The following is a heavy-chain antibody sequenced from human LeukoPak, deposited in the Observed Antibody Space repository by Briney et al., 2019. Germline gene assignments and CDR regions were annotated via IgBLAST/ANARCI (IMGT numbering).Heavy chain of an antibody. J-gene: IGHJ4*02. D-gene: IGHD3-3*01. CDR2: IYHSGST. CDR1: GGSISSSSYY. CDR3: ARANQYYDFWSGYLGSPYYFDY. V-gene: IGHV4-39*07. Sequence: SETLSLTCTVSGGSISSSSYYWGWIRQPPGKGLEWIGSIYHSGSTNYNPSLKSRVTISVDTPKNQFSLKLSSVTAADTAVYYCARANQYYDFWSGYLGSPYYFDYWGQGTLVTVSS.